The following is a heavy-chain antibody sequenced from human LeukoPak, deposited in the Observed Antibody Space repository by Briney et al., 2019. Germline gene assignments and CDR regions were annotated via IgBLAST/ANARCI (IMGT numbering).Heavy chain of an antibody. CDR2: IYYSGST. Sequence: PSETLSLTCTVSGGSVSSSSYYWGWIRQPPGKGLEWIGSIYYSGSTYYNPSLKSRVTISVDTSKNQFSVKLSSVTAADTAVYYCARDEGINWFDPWGQGTLVTVSS. CDR1: GGSVSSSSYY. J-gene: IGHJ5*02. CDR3: ARDEGINWFDP. D-gene: IGHD6-13*01. V-gene: IGHV4-39*07.